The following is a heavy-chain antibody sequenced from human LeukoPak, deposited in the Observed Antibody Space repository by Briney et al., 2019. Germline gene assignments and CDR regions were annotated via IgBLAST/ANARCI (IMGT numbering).Heavy chain of an antibody. J-gene: IGHJ4*02. CDR2: INHGGST. CDR1: GGSFSSYY. V-gene: IGHV4-34*01. Sequence: SETLSLTCAVYGGSFSSYYWSWIRQPPGKGLEWIWDINHGGSTHYNPSLKSRVTISVDTSKNQFSLKMSSVTAADTALYYCASLDCSSTSCYLNYWGQGTLVTVSS. D-gene: IGHD2-2*01. CDR3: ASLDCSSTSCYLNY.